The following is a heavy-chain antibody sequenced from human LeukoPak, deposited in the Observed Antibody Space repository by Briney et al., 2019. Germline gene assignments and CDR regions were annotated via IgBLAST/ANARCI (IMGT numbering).Heavy chain of an antibody. CDR2: ISDGGTT. Sequence: TGGSLRLSCAASGFTFNNYAFNWVRPPPGKGLEWVSGISDGGTTYYADSVKGRFTISRDNAKNSLYLQMNSLRAEDTAFYYCARDDPYSGYDYDYWGRGVLVTVSS. J-gene: IGHJ4*02. CDR3: ARDDPYSGYDYDY. D-gene: IGHD5-12*01. V-gene: IGHV3-20*04. CDR1: GFTFNNYA.